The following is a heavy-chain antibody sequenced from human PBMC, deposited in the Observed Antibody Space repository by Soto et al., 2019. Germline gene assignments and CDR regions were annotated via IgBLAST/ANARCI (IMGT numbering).Heavy chain of an antibody. J-gene: IGHJ4*02. Sequence: DVQLLDSGGGLVQPGKSLRLSCAASGFIFSNYAMSWVRQAPGKGLEWVSTIRGSGVTTFYADSVRGRFTISRDNSKNTLSLQMNSLTADDTAIYYCAKGAIGRLDYWGQGTLVTVSS. CDR1: GFIFSNYA. D-gene: IGHD1-26*01. V-gene: IGHV3-23*01. CDR2: IRGSGVTT. CDR3: AKGAIGRLDY.